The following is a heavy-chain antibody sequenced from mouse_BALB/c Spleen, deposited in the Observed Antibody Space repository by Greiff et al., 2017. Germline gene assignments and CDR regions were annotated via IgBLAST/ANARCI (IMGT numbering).Heavy chain of an antibody. V-gene: IGHV14-3*02. J-gene: IGHJ3*01. CDR2: IDPANGNT. Sequence: EVQVVESGAELVKPGASVKLSCTASGFNIKDTYMHWVKQRPEQGLEWIGRIDPANGNTKYDPKFQGKATITADTSSNTAYLQLSSLTSEDTAVYYCAREDGYYAWFAYWGQGTLVTVSA. CDR1: GFNIKDTY. D-gene: IGHD2-3*01. CDR3: AREDGYYAWFAY.